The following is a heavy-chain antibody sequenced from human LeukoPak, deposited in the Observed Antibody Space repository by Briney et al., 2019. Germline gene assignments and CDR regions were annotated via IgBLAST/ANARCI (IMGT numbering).Heavy chain of an antibody. V-gene: IGHV4-61*02. CDR3: AREYYDSFAFDI. D-gene: IGHD3-22*01. CDR2: IYTSGST. CDR1: GGSIGSGSYY. Sequence: PSQTLSLTCTVSGGSIGSGSYYWSWIRQPAGKGLEWIGRIYTSGSTNYNPSLKSRVTISVDTSKDQFSLKLSSVTAADTAVYYCAREYYDSFAFDIWGQGTMVTVSS. J-gene: IGHJ3*02.